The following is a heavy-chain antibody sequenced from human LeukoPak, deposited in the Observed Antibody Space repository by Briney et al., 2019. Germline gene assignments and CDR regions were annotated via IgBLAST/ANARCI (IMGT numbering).Heavy chain of an antibody. D-gene: IGHD2-2*01. Sequence: SETLSLTCTVSVDSLCSYYWSWIRQPPRKGLEWIGYIYYSGSTNYNPSLKSRVTISVDTSKNQFSLKLSSVTAADTAVYYCARGLYCSSNSSWFDPWGQGTLVTVSS. CDR3: ARGLYCSSNSSWFDP. CDR1: VDSLCSYY. V-gene: IGHV4-59*01. J-gene: IGHJ5*02. CDR2: IYYSGST.